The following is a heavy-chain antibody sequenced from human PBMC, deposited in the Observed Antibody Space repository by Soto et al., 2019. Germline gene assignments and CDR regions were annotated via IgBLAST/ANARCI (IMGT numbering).Heavy chain of an antibody. CDR2: INPNSGGT. V-gene: IGHV1-2*04. CDR3: AREDIVVVPAAIAYYYYGMDV. J-gene: IGHJ6*02. Sequence: ASVKVSCKASGYTFTGYYMHWVRQAPGQGLEWMGWINPNSGGTNYAQKFQGWVTMTRDTSTSTAYMELSSLRSEDTAVYYCAREDIVVVPAAIAYYYYGMDVWGQGTTVTVSS. CDR1: GYTFTGYY. D-gene: IGHD2-2*02.